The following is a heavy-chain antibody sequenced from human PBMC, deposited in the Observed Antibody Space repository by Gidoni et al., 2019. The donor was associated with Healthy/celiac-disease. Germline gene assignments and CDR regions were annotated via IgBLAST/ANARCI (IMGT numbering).Heavy chain of an antibody. D-gene: IGHD2-21*01. CDR1: GGSTSSSSYY. J-gene: IGHJ6*02. Sequence: SLTCTLSGGSTSSSSYYWGWIRQPPGKGLEWIGSIYYSGSTYYNPSLKSRVTISVDTSKNQFSLKLSSVTAADTAVYYCARRVWYYGMDVWGQGTTVTVSS. V-gene: IGHV4-39*01. CDR3: ARRVWYYGMDV. CDR2: IYYSGST.